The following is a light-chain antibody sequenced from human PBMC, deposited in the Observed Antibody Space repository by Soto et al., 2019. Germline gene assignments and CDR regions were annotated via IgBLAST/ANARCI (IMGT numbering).Light chain of an antibody. Sequence: IVLTQSPDTLALSPGERVTLSCRASQRVSNSYLVWYQQKPGQAPRLLIYDSSTRATGIPARFSGSGSGTDLTLPISSLEAEEYAVYYCHKRGIQPLPFGGGTKVDIK. CDR1: QRVSNSY. CDR3: HKRGIQPLP. CDR2: DSS. V-gene: IGKV3D-20*02. J-gene: IGKJ4*02.